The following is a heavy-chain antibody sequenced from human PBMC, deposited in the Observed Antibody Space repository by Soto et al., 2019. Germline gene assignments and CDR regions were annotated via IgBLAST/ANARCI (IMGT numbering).Heavy chain of an antibody. D-gene: IGHD2-2*01. CDR2: ISYSGSS. V-gene: IGHV4-31*03. Sequence: QVQLQQSRPGLVKPSQTLSLTCTVSGGSNIRDGYYWSWIRQHPGKGLEWIAYISYSGSSYSNPSLKSRVTISADTSKNQFSLRLTSVTAADTAVYFCARATPAGSADFWGQGTLVTVSS. J-gene: IGHJ4*02. CDR3: ARATPAGSADF. CDR1: GGSNIRDGYY.